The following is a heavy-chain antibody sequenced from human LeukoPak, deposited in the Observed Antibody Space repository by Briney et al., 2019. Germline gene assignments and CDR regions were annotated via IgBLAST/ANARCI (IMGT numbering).Heavy chain of an antibody. CDR3: AKSHRRCPVCPGNFDY. CDR1: GFTFSSYA. D-gene: IGHD1-14*01. CDR2: ISGSGGST. Sequence: PGGSLRLSCAASGFTFSSYAMSWVRQAPGKGLEWVSAISGSGGSTYYADSVKGRFTISRDNSKNTLYLQMNSLRAEDTAVYYCAKSHRRCPVCPGNFDYWGQGTLVTVSS. J-gene: IGHJ4*02. V-gene: IGHV3-23*01.